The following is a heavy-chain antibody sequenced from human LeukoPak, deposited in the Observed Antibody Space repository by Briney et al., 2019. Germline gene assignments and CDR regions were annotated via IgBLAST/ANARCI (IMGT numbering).Heavy chain of an antibody. J-gene: IGHJ4*02. CDR1: GGTFSSYT. Sequence: SVKVSCKASGGTFSSYTISWVRQAPGQGFEWMGGITPTFGTANFAQKFQGRVSITADESTSTAFMELSSLRSEDTAVYYCAREWGLESSGYYYAYWGQGTLVTVSS. CDR2: ITPTFGTA. D-gene: IGHD3-22*01. CDR3: AREWGLESSGYYYAY. V-gene: IGHV1-69*01.